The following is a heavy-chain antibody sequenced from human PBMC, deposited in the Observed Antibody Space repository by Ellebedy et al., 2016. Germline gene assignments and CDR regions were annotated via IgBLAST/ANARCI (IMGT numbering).Heavy chain of an antibody. CDR1: GGSISSYY. J-gene: IGHJ5*02. CDR2: IYYSGST. V-gene: IGHV4-59*08. D-gene: IGHD2-2*01. Sequence: SETLSLXXTVSGGSISSYYWSWIRQPPGKGLEWIGYIYYSGSTNYNPSLKSRVTISVDTSKNQFSLKLSSVTAADTAVYYCARREYQLLRFSPWGQGTLVTVSS. CDR3: ARREYQLLRFSP.